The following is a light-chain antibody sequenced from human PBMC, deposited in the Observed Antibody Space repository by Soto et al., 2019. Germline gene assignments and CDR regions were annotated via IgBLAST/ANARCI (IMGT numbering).Light chain of an antibody. CDR2: AAS. V-gene: IGKV3D-15*01. CDR3: QEYYKWPSWT. CDR1: QNIDNH. J-gene: IGKJ1*01. Sequence: IVMTQSPATLSLSPGERATLSCRASQNIDNHLAWNQQIPGQAPRLLMYAASTRATGIPARFSGSESGTEFTLAMSSLESEDFAVYCCQEYYKWPSWTFGRGTKVEIK.